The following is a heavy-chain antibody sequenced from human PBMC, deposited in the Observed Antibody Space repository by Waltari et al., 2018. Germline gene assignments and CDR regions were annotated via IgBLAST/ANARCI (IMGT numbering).Heavy chain of an antibody. V-gene: IGHV4-59*01. J-gene: IGHJ4*02. D-gene: IGHD3-22*01. CDR1: CDFLSDDH. CDR2: LRNTGGT. CDR3: XXXXXRXYDSLGWGFFDQ. Sequence: HVQLQESGPGLVKPSENLSLTCTVSCDFLSDDHWTWIRQAPAKGQEWIAYLRNTGGTNCTPSLARRPTDSADPPTTPLPIRLSTAXXXXXXXXXXXXXXXRXYDSLGWGFFDQWGQGILVTVSS.